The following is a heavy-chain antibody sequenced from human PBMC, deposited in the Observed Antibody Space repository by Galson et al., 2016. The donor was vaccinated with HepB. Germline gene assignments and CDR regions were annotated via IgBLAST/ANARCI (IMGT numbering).Heavy chain of an antibody. CDR3: ARDGARYSYYY. CDR1: GFPFISYS. J-gene: IGHJ4*02. CDR2: INQDGSEK. V-gene: IGHV3-7*03. Sequence: SLRLSCAASGFPFISYSMSWVRQAPGKGLEWVANINQDGSEKNYLDSVRGRFTISRDTPKNSAYLQMNSLRAEDTAVYYCARDGARYSYYYWGQGTLVTVSS. D-gene: IGHD5-18*01.